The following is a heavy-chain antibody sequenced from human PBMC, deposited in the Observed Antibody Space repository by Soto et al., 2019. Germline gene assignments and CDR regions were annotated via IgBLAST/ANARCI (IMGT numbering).Heavy chain of an antibody. V-gene: IGHV3-21*01. CDR1: GFTFSSYS. J-gene: IGHJ6*02. D-gene: IGHD3-3*01. CDR2: ISSSSSYI. Sequence: GGSLRLSCAASGFTFSSYSMNWVRQAPGKGLEWVSSISSSSSYIYYADSVKGRLTISRDNAKNSLYLQMNSLRAEDTAVYYCARDXDFWSGYYPYYYYGMDVWGQGTTVTVSS. CDR3: ARDXDFWSGYYPYYYYGMDV.